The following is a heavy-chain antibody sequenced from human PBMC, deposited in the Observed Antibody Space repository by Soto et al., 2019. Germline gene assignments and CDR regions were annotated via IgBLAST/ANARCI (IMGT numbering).Heavy chain of an antibody. CDR2: ITSNAKTI. CDR1: GFSVINYD. V-gene: IGHV3-48*02. J-gene: IGHJ4*02. Sequence: EVQLVESGGGVVQPGGSLRLSCAASGFSVINYDMVWVRKAPGKGLECISFITSNAKTISYVDAVKGRFTISRDNAKNSVNLQMNSLRDEDTAVYYCARSLGGGHWDYWGPGTLVTVSS. D-gene: IGHD3-16*01. CDR3: ARSLGGGHWDY.